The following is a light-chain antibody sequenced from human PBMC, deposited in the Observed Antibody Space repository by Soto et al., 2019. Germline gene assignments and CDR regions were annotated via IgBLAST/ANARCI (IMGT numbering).Light chain of an antibody. V-gene: IGLV2-8*01. CDR3: SSYAGSYTVV. J-gene: IGLJ2*01. Sequence: QSALTQPPSASGSPGQSVTISCTGTSSDVGGYNYVSWYQQHPGKAPKIMIYEVNKRPSGVPDRFSGSKSGNTASLTVSGLQTEDEADYYCSSYAGSYTVVFGGGTKVTVL. CDR1: SSDVGGYNY. CDR2: EVN.